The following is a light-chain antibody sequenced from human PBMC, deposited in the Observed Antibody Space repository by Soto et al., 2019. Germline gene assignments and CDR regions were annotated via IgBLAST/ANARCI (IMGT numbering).Light chain of an antibody. Sequence: QSALTQPASVSGSPGQSITISCTGTSSDVGGYNYVSWYQHHPRKAPKLMIYEVSNRPSGVSNRFSGSKSGNTASLTISGLQAEDEADYYCSSYTSSSIDYVCGTGTKLTVL. V-gene: IGLV2-14*01. CDR2: EVS. CDR3: SSYTSSSIDYV. CDR1: SSDVGGYNY. J-gene: IGLJ1*01.